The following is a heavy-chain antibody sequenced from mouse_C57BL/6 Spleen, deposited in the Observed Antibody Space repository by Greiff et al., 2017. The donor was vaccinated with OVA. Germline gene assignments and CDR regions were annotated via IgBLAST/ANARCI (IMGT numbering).Heavy chain of an antibody. CDR3: TRGGGGTNPFDY. V-gene: IGHV5-9-1*02. CDR2: ISSGGDYI. J-gene: IGHJ2*01. D-gene: IGHD2-14*01. Sequence: EVMLVESGEGLVKPGGSLKLSCAASGFTFSSYAMSWVRQTPEKRLEWVAYISSGGDYIYYADTVKGRFTISRDNARNTLYLQMSSLKSEDTAMYYCTRGGGGTNPFDYWGQGTTLTVSS. CDR1: GFTFSSYA.